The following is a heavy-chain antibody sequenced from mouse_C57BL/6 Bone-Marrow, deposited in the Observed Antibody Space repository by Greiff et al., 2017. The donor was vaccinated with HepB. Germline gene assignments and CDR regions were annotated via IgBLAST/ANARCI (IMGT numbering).Heavy chain of an antibody. Sequence: EVKLVESGGGLVQSGRSLRLSCATSGFTFSDFYMEWVRQAPGKGLEWIAASRNKANDYTTEYSASVKGRFIVSRDTSQSILYLQMNALRAEDTAIYYCARATMTHWYFDVWGTGTTVTVSS. CDR3: ARATMTHWYFDV. D-gene: IGHD2-4*01. V-gene: IGHV7-1*01. CDR2: SRNKANDYTT. CDR1: GFTFSDFY. J-gene: IGHJ1*03.